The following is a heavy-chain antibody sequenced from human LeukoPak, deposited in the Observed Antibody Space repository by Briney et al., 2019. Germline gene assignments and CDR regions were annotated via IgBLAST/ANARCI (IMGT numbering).Heavy chain of an antibody. J-gene: IGHJ4*02. CDR3: AGGELLTDSDY. V-gene: IGHV4-59*11. CDR1: GGSISNHY. CDR2: FYYSGST. D-gene: IGHD3-9*01. Sequence: SETLSLTCTVSGGSISNHYWSWIRQPPGKGLEWIGYFYYSGSTNYNPSLKRRVTMSVGTSKNQFSLKVTSVTAADTAVYYCAGGELLTDSDYWGQGTLVSVSS.